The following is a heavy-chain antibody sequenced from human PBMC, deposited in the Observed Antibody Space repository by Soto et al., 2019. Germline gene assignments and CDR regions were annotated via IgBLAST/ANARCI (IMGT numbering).Heavy chain of an antibody. CDR3: ARESSWAPDY. V-gene: IGHV3-74*01. CDR2: INSDGSDT. Sequence: GGSLRLSCAASGFTFSSYWMHWVRQAPGKGLVWVSRINSDGSDTSNADSVKGRFTISRDNAKTTLYLQMNSLRAEDTAVYYCARESSWAPDYWGQGTLVTVSS. CDR1: GFTFSSYW. J-gene: IGHJ4*02. D-gene: IGHD7-27*01.